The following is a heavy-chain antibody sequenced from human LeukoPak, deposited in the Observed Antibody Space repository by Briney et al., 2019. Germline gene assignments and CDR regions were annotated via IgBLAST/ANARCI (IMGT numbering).Heavy chain of an antibody. J-gene: IGHJ6*02. CDR1: GFTVSSNY. CDR2: IYSGGRT. D-gene: IGHD4-17*01. Sequence: GGSLRLSCAASGFTVSSNYMSWVRQAPGKGLEWVSVIYSGGRTYYADSVKGRFTISRDTYKNTLYLQMNSLRAEDTAVYYCARDGGRSYGDLPPGMDVWGQGTTVTVSS. CDR3: ARDGGRSYGDLPPGMDV. V-gene: IGHV3-66*01.